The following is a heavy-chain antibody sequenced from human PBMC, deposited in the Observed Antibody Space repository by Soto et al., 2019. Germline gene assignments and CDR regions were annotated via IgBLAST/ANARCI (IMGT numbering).Heavy chain of an antibody. CDR3: ARPTSTQWLRLFDS. CDR1: GGTFSNNV. Sequence: QVHLVQSGAEVKKPGSSVTVSCKASGGTFSNNVVSWVRQAPGQGLEWMGGIIPIFGPPNYAQKFQGRVTITADDSTRTAYLELSSLRSEDTAVYYCARPTSTQWLRLFDSWGQGTLVTVSS. D-gene: IGHD6-19*01. V-gene: IGHV1-69*01. CDR2: IIPIFGPP. J-gene: IGHJ4*02.